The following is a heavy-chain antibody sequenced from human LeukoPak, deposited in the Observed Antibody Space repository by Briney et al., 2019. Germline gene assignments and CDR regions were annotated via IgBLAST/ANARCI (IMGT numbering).Heavy chain of an antibody. CDR3: AREAPYGSPYYYYGMDV. CDR2: ISGSGGSI. D-gene: IGHD3-10*01. CDR1: GFTFSSYA. V-gene: IGHV3-23*01. J-gene: IGHJ6*02. Sequence: PGGSLRLSCAASGFTFSSYAMSWVRQAPGKGLEWVSAISGSGGSIYYADSVKGRFTISRDNSKNTLYLQMNSLRAEDTAVYYCAREAPYGSPYYYYGMDVWGQGTTVTVSS.